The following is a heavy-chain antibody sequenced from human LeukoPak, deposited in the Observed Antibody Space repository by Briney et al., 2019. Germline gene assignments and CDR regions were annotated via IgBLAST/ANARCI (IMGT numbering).Heavy chain of an antibody. V-gene: IGHV3-33*02. CDR3: ARATPYDWHFGL. CDR1: GLSFSSYA. J-gene: IGHJ2*01. D-gene: IGHD4-17*01. Sequence: PGSSLRLSCVASGLSFSSYAMHWVRQAPGKGLEGVAAIWFDGLKTYYEDSVKGRFTISRDTSANRLFLQMNSLAAEDTAVYYCARATPYDWHFGLWGRGTLVIVSS. CDR2: IWFDGLKT.